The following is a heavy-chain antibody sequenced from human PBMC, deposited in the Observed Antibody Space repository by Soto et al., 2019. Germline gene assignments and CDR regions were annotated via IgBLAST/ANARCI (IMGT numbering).Heavy chain of an antibody. Sequence: QDQLMQSGAEVKKPGASLKVSCKVSGFSFSNYGISWVRQAPGQGLEWLGWISGHNGDTKYAQNLQGRVTMTADTSTSTAYMELRSLTSDDTAVYYCARERGTCINSYYGMDVWGQGTTVTVSS. D-gene: IGHD3-16*01. CDR2: ISGHNGDT. V-gene: IGHV1-18*01. CDR1: GFSFSNYG. J-gene: IGHJ6*02. CDR3: ARERGTCINSYYGMDV.